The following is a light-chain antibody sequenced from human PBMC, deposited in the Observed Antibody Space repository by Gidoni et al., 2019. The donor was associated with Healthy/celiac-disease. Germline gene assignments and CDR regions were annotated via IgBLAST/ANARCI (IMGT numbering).Light chain of an antibody. CDR1: SSNIGAGYD. V-gene: IGLV1-40*01. CDR3: QSYDSSQGV. Sequence: QSVLTQPPSVSGAPGQRVTISCPGSSSNIGAGYDVHWYQQLPGTAPKLLIYGNSNRPSGVPDRFSGSKSGTSASLAITGLQAEDEADYYCQSYDSSQGVFGTGTKVTVL. CDR2: GNS. J-gene: IGLJ1*01.